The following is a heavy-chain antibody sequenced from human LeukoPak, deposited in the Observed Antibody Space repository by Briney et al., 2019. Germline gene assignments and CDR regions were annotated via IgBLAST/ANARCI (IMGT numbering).Heavy chain of an antibody. CDR2: ISYDGSNK. Sequence: GSLRLSCAASGFTFSSYGMHWVRQAPGKGLEWVAVISYDGSNKYCADSVKGRFTISRDNSKNTLYLQMNSLRAEDTAVYYCAKARTSYYYDSSVDYWGQGTLVTVSS. CDR3: AKARTSYYYDSSVDY. D-gene: IGHD3-22*01. CDR1: GFTFSSYG. J-gene: IGHJ4*02. V-gene: IGHV3-30*18.